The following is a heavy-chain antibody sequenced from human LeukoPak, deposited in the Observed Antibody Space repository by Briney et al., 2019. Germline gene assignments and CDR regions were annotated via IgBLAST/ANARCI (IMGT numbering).Heavy chain of an antibody. D-gene: IGHD2-15*01. CDR2: INANTGDI. V-gene: IGHV1-2*02. J-gene: IGHJ4*02. Sequence: VASVKVSCKASGYTFTGYYMHWVRQAPGQGLEWMGWINANTGDINYAQKFQGRVTMTRDTSITTAYMELSRLRSDDTAVYYCARSSTYCSGGTCYYVSWGQGTLVTVSS. CDR3: ARSSTYCSGGTCYYVS. CDR1: GYTFTGYY.